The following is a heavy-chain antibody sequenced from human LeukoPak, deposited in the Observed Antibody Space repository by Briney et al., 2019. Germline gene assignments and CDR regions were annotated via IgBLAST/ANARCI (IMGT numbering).Heavy chain of an antibody. Sequence: SETLSLTCTVSGGSISSSTYLWVWIRQPPGKRLEWIGNIYSSGSTYYTPSLKSRVTISVDTSKNQFSLRLSSVTAADTAVYYCARDARDGYDYWGQGTLVTVSS. J-gene: IGHJ4*02. V-gene: IGHV4-39*07. CDR1: GGSISSSTYL. D-gene: IGHD5-24*01. CDR3: ARDARDGYDY. CDR2: IYSSGST.